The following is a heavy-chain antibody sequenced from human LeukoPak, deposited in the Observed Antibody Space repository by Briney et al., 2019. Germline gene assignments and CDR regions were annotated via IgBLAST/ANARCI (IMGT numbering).Heavy chain of an antibody. D-gene: IGHD1-26*01. CDR1: GGSFSGYY. CDR2: INHSGST. J-gene: IGHJ4*02. CDR3: ARATVGATRYYFDY. V-gene: IGHV4-34*01. Sequence: SETLSLTCAVYGGSFSGYYWSWIRQPPGKGLEWIGEINHSGSTNYNPSLKSRVTISVDTSKNQFSLKLSSVTAANTAVYYCARATVGATRYYFDYWGQGTLVTVSS.